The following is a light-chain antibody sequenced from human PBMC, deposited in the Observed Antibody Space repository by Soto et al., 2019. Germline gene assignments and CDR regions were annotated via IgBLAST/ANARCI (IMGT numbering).Light chain of an antibody. CDR1: SSDVGGYNY. J-gene: IGLJ3*02. CDR2: EVS. CDR3: SSHTSSTTWV. Sequence: QSALTQPASVSGSPGQSITISCTGTSSDVGGYNYVSWYQQHPGKAPKVMIYEVSNRPSGVSNRFSGSKSGNTASLTISGLQAADEADYYCSSHTSSTTWVFGGGTKLTVL. V-gene: IGLV2-14*01.